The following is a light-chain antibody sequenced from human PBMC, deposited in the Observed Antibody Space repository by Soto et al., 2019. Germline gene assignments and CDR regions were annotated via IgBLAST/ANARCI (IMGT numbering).Light chain of an antibody. CDR3: PPRNGLLPIR. V-gene: IGKV3-11*01. CDR2: DAS. CDR1: QSVRTY. Sequence: IGLSQSPVALSLTQGERATLSCRASQSVRTYLAWYQVKPGQAPRLLIYDASSRASGVPARFSGSGSGTDFTLTISSLEPEDFALYYSPPRNGLLPIRFGEVTLLAI. J-gene: IGKJ5*01.